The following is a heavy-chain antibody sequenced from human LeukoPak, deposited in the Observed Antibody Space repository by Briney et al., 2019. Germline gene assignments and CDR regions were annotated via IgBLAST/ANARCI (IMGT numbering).Heavy chain of an antibody. CDR3: ARAQKRGPYYFDY. D-gene: IGHD5-24*01. Sequence: GGSLRLSCAASGFTFSSYEMNWVRQAPGKGLEWVANIKQGGSEKYYVDSVKGRFTISRDNAKNSLYLQMNSLRAEDTAVYYCARAQKRGPYYFDYWGQGTLVTVSS. J-gene: IGHJ4*02. V-gene: IGHV3-7*05. CDR1: GFTFSSYE. CDR2: IKQGGSEK.